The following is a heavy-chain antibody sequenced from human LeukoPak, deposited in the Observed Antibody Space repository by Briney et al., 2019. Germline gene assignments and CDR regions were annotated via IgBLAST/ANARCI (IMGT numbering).Heavy chain of an antibody. J-gene: IGHJ4*02. CDR3: ARGPSLYYYDSSGYPYYFDY. V-gene: IGHV3-21*01. CDR1: GFTFSSYS. Sequence: GGSLRLSCAASGFTFSSYSMNWVRQAPGKGLEWVSSISSSSSYIYYADSVKGRFTISRDNAKNSLYLQMNSLRAEDTAVYYCARGPSLYYYDSSGYPYYFDYWGQGTLVTVSS. CDR2: ISSSSSYI. D-gene: IGHD3-22*01.